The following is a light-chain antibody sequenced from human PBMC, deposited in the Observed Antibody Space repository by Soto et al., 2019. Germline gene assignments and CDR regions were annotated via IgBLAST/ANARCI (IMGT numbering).Light chain of an antibody. V-gene: IGLV1-44*01. Sequence: QSVLTRAPSASGTPGQRVTISCSGSSSNIGSNTVTWYQQVPGTAPKLLIYSNDQRPSGVPDRFSGSKSGTSASLAIAGLQTEDEADYYCAAWDDSMNGGVFGGGTKLTVL. CDR1: SSNIGSNT. J-gene: IGLJ3*02. CDR3: AAWDDSMNGGV. CDR2: SND.